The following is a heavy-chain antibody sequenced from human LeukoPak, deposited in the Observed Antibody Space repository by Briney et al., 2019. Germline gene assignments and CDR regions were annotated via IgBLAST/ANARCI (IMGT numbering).Heavy chain of an antibody. D-gene: IGHD3-22*01. CDR1: GGSISSYY. V-gene: IGHV4-59*01. J-gene: IGHJ5*02. CDR2: IYYSGST. Sequence: PSETLSLTCTVSGGSISSYYWSWIRQPPGKGLEWIGYIYYSGSTNYNPSLKSRVTISVDTSKNQFSLKLSSVTAADTAVYYCARDRGYYDSSGLENWFDPWGQGTLVTVSS. CDR3: ARDRGYYDSSGLENWFDP.